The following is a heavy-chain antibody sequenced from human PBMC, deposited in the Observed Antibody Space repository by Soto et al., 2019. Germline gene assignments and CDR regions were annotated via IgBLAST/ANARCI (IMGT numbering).Heavy chain of an antibody. V-gene: IGHV4-34*01. CDR2: INHSGST. J-gene: IGHJ1*01. Sequence: SETLSLTCAVYGGSFSGYYWSWIRQPPGKGLEWIGEINHSGSTNYNPPLKSRVTISVDTSKNQFSLKLSSVTAADTAVYYCARGPLRVAAAMPGYFQQWGQGTLVTVS. CDR1: GGSFSGYY. D-gene: IGHD2-2*01. CDR3: ARGPLRVAAAMPGYFQQ.